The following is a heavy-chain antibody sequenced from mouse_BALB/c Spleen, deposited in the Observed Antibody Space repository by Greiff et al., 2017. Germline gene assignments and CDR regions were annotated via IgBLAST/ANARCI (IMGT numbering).Heavy chain of an antibody. D-gene: IGHD2-3*01. CDR2: IHYSGST. Sequence: EVKLQESGPDLVKPSQSLSLTCTVTGYSITSGYSWHWIRQSPGNKLEWMGYIHYSGSTNYNPSLKSRISITRDTSKNQFFLQLNSVTTEDTATYYCAIYDGYYGAMDYWGQGTSVTVSS. CDR3: AIYDGYYGAMDY. CDR1: GYSITSGYS. V-gene: IGHV3-1*02. J-gene: IGHJ4*01.